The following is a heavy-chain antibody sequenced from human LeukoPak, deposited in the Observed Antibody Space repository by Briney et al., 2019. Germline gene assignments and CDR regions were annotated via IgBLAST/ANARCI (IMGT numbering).Heavy chain of an antibody. CDR3: ARHQRVVEPSAVDF. J-gene: IGHJ4*02. CDR2: IYPGDSDT. CDR1: GYSFTSYW. V-gene: IGHV5-51*01. D-gene: IGHD1-14*01. Sequence: GESLKISCKGSGYSFTSYWIGWVRQMPGKGLGWMGIIYPGDSDTRYSPSFQGQVTISADKSISTAYLQWSSLKASDTAIYYCARHQRVVEPSAVDFWGQGTLVTVSS.